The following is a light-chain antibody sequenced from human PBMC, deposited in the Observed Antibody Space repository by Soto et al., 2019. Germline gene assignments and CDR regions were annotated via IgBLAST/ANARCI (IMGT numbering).Light chain of an antibody. V-gene: IGKV1-12*01. CDR2: AAS. CDR1: QDISTW. Sequence: DIQMTQSPSSVSASVGDRVTITCRASQDISTWLAWYQQKPGKAPKLLIYAASNLESGVPSRFSGSGSATEFTLTISSPQPEDFATYYCQQGNSSPLTFGGGTKVEIK. CDR3: QQGNSSPLT. J-gene: IGKJ4*01.